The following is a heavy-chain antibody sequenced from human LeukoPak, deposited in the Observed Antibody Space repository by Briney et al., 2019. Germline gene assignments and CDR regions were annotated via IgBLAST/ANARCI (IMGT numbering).Heavy chain of an antibody. V-gene: IGHV4-34*01. J-gene: IGHJ5*02. Sequence: SETLSLTCAVYGGSFSGYYWSWIRQPPGKGLEWIGEINHSGSTNYNPSLKSRVTISVDTSKNQFSLKLSSVTAADTAVYYCARHRRIAAAGLKVRPAGFDPWGQGTLVTVSS. CDR1: GGSFSGYY. CDR3: ARHRRIAAAGLKVRPAGFDP. D-gene: IGHD6-13*01. CDR2: INHSGST.